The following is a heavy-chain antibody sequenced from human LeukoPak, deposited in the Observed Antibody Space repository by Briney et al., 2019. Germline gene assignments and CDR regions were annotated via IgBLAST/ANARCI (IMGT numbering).Heavy chain of an antibody. CDR3: ASAQLLWFGELLGTFDY. J-gene: IGHJ4*02. CDR1: GYTFTGFY. Sequence: ASVKVSCKASGYTFTGFYMHWVRQAPGQGLEWMGWINPNSGGTNYAQKLQGRVAMTRDTSINTAYMELSRLRSDDTAVYYCASAQLLWFGELLGTFDYWGQGTLVTVSS. CDR2: INPNSGGT. D-gene: IGHD3-10*01. V-gene: IGHV1-2*02.